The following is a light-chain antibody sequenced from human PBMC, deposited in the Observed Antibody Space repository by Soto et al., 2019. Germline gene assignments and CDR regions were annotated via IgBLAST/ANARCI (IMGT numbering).Light chain of an antibody. CDR2: AAS. V-gene: IGKV1-39*01. Sequence: DIQMTQSPSSLSASVGDRVTISCRASQSIRNYVSWYQQKPGTAPKLLIRAASTLQSGVPSRFSGTGSGTDFTLTISSLQIEDFATYFCQHTDSTPHTFGQGTNVEI. CDR3: QHTDSTPHT. CDR1: QSIRNY. J-gene: IGKJ1*01.